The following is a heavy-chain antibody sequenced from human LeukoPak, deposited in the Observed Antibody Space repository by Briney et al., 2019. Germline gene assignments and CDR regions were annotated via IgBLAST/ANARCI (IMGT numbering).Heavy chain of an antibody. Sequence: GASVKVSCKASGYTSGYTFSSNTISWVRQAPGQGLEWMGWISAYNDNTNYAQKLQGRVTMTTDTSTSTAYMELSRLRSDDTAVYYCARASSGTNFYYYMDVWGKGTTVTISS. CDR2: ISAYNDNT. V-gene: IGHV1-18*01. D-gene: IGHD6-19*01. J-gene: IGHJ6*03. CDR1: GYTSGYTFSSNT. CDR3: ARASSGTNFYYYMDV.